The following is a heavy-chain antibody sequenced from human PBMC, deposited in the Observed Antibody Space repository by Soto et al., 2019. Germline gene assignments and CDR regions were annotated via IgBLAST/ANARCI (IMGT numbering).Heavy chain of an antibody. CDR2: ISSSSSTI. Sequence: GGSLRLSCAASGFTFSSYTMNWVRQAPGKGLEWVSYISSSSSTIYYADSVKGRFTISRDNAKNSLYLQMNSLKTEDTAVYYCSHGYYQYFESWGQGTLVTVSS. CDR1: GFTFSSYT. V-gene: IGHV3-48*01. D-gene: IGHD5-18*01. CDR3: SHGYYQYFES. J-gene: IGHJ4*02.